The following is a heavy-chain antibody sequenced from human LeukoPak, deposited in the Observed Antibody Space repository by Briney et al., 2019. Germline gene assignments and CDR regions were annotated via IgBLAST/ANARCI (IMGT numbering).Heavy chain of an antibody. J-gene: IGHJ4*02. V-gene: IGHV4-59*12. CDR1: GGSISPYY. CDR3: ARGPPYIVVVTAIGFFDY. CDR2: VYYSGGT. D-gene: IGHD2-21*02. Sequence: SETLSLTCSVSGGSISPYYWSWIRQPPGKGLEWIGYVYYSGGTSYNPSLKSRVTISVDTSKNQFFLKLSSVTAADTAVYYCARGPPYIVVVTAIGFFDYWGQGTLVTVSS.